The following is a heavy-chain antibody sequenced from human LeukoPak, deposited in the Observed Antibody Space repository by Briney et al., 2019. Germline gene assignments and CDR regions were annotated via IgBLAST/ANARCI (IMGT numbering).Heavy chain of an antibody. CDR1: GGSIGRYY. J-gene: IGHJ6*02. CDR3: ASSWLYGMDV. D-gene: IGHD6-13*01. Sequence: SETLSLTCTVSGGSIGRYYWTWIRQPPGKGLEWIGYISASGSTNSNPPLKSRVTISVDTSKNQFSLKVSSVTAADTAVYYCASSWLYGMDVWGQGTTVTVSS. V-gene: IGHV4-4*09. CDR2: ISASGST.